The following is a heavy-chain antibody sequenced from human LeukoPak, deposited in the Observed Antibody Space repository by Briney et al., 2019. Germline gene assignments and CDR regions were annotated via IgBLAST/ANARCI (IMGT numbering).Heavy chain of an antibody. J-gene: IGHJ4*02. D-gene: IGHD1-26*01. Sequence: SETLSLTCTVSGGSISSYSWSWIRQPAGKGLEWIGRIYTSGSTNYNPSLKSRVTISVDTSKNQFSLKLSSVTAADTAVYYCARDEVRGSFHRTDYWGQGTLVTVSS. CDR1: GGSISSYS. CDR2: IYTSGST. V-gene: IGHV4-4*07. CDR3: ARDEVRGSFHRTDY.